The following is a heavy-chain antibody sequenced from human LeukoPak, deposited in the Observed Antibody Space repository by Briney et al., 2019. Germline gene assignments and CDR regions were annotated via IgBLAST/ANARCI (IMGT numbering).Heavy chain of an antibody. D-gene: IGHD3-10*01. CDR3: AQDGSGSYGGPFDY. Sequence: SVKVSCKASGGTFSSYAISWVRQAPGQGLEWMGGIVPIFGTANYAQKFQGRVTITTDESTSTAYMELSSLRSEDTAVYYCAQDGSGSYGGPFDYWGQGTLVTVSS. CDR2: IVPIFGTA. J-gene: IGHJ4*02. CDR1: GGTFSSYA. V-gene: IGHV1-69*05.